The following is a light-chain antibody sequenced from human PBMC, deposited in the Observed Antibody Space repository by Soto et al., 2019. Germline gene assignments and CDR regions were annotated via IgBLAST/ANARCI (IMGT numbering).Light chain of an antibody. J-gene: IGKJ1*01. CDR3: QQYGSSQWT. V-gene: IGKV3-15*01. Sequence: EIVMTQSPATLSLSPGERATLSCRASQSVSTNLAWYKQKPGQAPRLLSYGASTRATGIPARFSGSGSGTDFTLTISSLKSEDFEVYYCQQYGSSQWTFGQGTKVDIK. CDR1: QSVSTN. CDR2: GAS.